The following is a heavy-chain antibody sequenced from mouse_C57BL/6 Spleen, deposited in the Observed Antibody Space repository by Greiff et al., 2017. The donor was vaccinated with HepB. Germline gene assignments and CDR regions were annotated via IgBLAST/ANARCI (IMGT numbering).Heavy chain of an antibody. CDR1: GYAFSSSW. CDR2: IYPGDGDT. D-gene: IGHD2-1*01. Sequence: QVQLQQSGPELVKPGASVKISCKASGYAFSSSWMNWVKQRPGKGLEWIGRIYPGDGDTNYNGKFKGKATLTADKSSSTAYMQLSSLTSEDSAVYFCAATIFPGFAYWGQGTLVTVSA. V-gene: IGHV1-82*01. CDR3: AATIFPGFAY. J-gene: IGHJ3*01.